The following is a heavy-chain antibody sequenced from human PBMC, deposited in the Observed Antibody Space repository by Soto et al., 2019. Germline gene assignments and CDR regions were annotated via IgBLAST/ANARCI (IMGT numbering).Heavy chain of an antibody. D-gene: IGHD2-21*01. V-gene: IGHV1-18*01. Sequence: SCKASGYTFNTYGITWVRQAPGQGLEWMGWISGYNGNTNYAQTLQGRGTMTTDTSTSTAYLELRSLRSDDTAVYYCARTVEYDSIPYYYADFWGQGTLVTVSS. CDR3: ARTVEYDSIPYYYADF. J-gene: IGHJ4*01. CDR2: ISGYNGNT. CDR1: GYTFNTYG.